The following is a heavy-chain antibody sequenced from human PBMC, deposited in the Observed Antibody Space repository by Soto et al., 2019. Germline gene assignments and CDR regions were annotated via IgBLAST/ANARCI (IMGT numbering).Heavy chain of an antibody. Sequence: SETLSLTCTVSGGSISSYYWSWIRQPPGKGLEWIGYIYYSGSTNYNPSLKSRVTISVDTSKNQFSLKLSSVTAADTAVYYCARVRTYYDSSGYRRYYFDYWGQGTLVTVSS. D-gene: IGHD3-22*01. V-gene: IGHV4-59*01. CDR1: GGSISSYY. J-gene: IGHJ4*02. CDR2: IYYSGST. CDR3: ARVRTYYDSSGYRRYYFDY.